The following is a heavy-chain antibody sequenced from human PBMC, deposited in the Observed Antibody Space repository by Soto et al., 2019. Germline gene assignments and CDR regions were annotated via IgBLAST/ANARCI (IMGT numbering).Heavy chain of an antibody. CDR3: ARGGYCDSSGSGNFHCCGIDV. Sequence: QVQLVQSGAEVKKPGASVKVFCKASGYTFSSYGVNWVRQAPGQGLEWMGWISPYNDDTYYAQKFQGRVTMTTDTSTRTAYMEVRSLRSDDTAVYYCARGGYCDSSGSGNFHCCGIDVWGEGTTVTVSS. D-gene: IGHD3-22*01. J-gene: IGHJ6*01. CDR2: ISPYNDDT. V-gene: IGHV1-18*01. CDR1: GYTFSSYG.